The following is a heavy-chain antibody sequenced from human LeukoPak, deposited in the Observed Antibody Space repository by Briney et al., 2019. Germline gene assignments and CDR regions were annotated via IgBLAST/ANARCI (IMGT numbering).Heavy chain of an antibody. D-gene: IGHD2-2*01. Sequence: ASVTVSCTASGYTFTSYYMHWVRQAPGQGLEWMGIINPSGGITTYAQKFQGRVTMTRDTSTSTVYMELSSLRSEDTAVYYCARPTSIIPAANIYYYFYGMDVWGQGTTVTVSS. CDR1: GYTFTSYY. CDR2: INPSGGIT. V-gene: IGHV1-46*01. CDR3: ARPTSIIPAANIYYYFYGMDV. J-gene: IGHJ6*02.